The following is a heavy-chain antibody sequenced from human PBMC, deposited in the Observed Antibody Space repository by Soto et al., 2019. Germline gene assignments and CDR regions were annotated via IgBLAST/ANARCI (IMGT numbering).Heavy chain of an antibody. CDR3: ARVAAAIPGALGYYYGMDV. CDR2: IIPMFGTA. V-gene: IGHV1-69*01. Sequence: QVQLVQSGAEVKKPGSSVKVSCKASGGTFSSYAISWVRQAPGQGLEWMGGIIPMFGTANYAQKFQGRVTITAHESTSTAYMELSSLRSEDTAVYYCARVAAAIPGALGYYYGMDVWGQGTTVTVSS. D-gene: IGHD2-2*01. J-gene: IGHJ6*02. CDR1: GGTFSSYA.